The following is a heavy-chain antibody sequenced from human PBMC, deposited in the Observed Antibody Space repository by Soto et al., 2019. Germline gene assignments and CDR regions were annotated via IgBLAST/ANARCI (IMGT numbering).Heavy chain of an antibody. CDR2: MNPNSGNT. CDR3: ARGYCYDSSGSRNWFDP. V-gene: IGHV1-8*01. CDR1: GYTFTSYD. J-gene: IGHJ5*02. D-gene: IGHD3-22*01. Sequence: ASVRVSCKASGYTFTSYDINWVRQATGQGLEWVGWMNPNSGNTGYAQKFQGRVTMTRNTSISTAYMELSSLRSEDTAVYYCARGYCYDSSGSRNWFDPWGQGTLVTVSS.